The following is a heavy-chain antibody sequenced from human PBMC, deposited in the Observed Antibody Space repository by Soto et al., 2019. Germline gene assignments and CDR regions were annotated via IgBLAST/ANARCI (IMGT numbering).Heavy chain of an antibody. Sequence: SETLSLTCVFYGKSFIGYSWNWIRQSPGKGLEWIGDIDYSGTARYSPSLKTRVTISVDTSKREISLSPTSVTAADTAVSYCARQPVADYWGQGTLVTVPQ. CDR1: GKSFIGYS. CDR3: ARQPVADY. V-gene: IGHV4-34*01. J-gene: IGHJ4*02. CDR2: IDYSGTA. D-gene: IGHD6-19*01.